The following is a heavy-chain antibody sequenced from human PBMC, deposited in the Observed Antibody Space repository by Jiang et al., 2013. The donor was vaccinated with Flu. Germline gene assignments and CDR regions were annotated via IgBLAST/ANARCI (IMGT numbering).Heavy chain of an antibody. V-gene: IGHV4-39*01. D-gene: IGHD1-26*01. CDR3: ARQGYSGSFHDAFDI. J-gene: IGHJ3*02. Sequence: GPGLVKPSETLSLTCTVSGGSIKSSSYYWGWFRQPPGKGLEWIGTIYYSGSTYYNPSLNSRITISIDTSKNQFSLKLSSVTAADTAVYYCARQGYSGSFHDAFDIWGQGTMVTVSS. CDR2: IYYSGST. CDR1: GGSIKSSSYY.